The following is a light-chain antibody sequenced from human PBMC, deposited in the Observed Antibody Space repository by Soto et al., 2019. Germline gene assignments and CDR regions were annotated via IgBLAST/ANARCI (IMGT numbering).Light chain of an antibody. CDR3: QQRSRWPRGT. CDR1: QSIGDN. Sequence: EIVLTQSPATLSFSPGERATLSCWASQSIGDNLAWYQQKPGQAPRLLIYAISYRATGIPARFSGSGSGTDFTLTISSLEPEDFAVYYCQQRSRWPRGTFGQGTKVDI. CDR2: AIS. V-gene: IGKV3-11*01. J-gene: IGKJ2*02.